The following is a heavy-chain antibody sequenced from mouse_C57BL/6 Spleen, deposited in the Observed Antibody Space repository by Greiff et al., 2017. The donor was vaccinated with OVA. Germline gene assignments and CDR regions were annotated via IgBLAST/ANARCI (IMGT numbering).Heavy chain of an antibody. J-gene: IGHJ4*01. CDR3: ARSSYYYGSSYFYAMDY. D-gene: IGHD1-1*01. V-gene: IGHV7-3*01. Sequence: EVKLMESGGGLVQPGGSLSLSCAASGFTFTDYYMSWVRQPPGKALEWLGFIRNKANGYTTEYSASVKGRFTISRDNSQSILYLQMNALRAEDSATYYCARSSYYYGSSYFYAMDYWGQGTSVTVSS. CDR2: IRNKANGYTT. CDR1: GFTFTDYY.